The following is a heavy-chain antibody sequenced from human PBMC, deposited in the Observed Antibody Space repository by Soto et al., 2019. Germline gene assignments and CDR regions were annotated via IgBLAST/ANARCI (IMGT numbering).Heavy chain of an antibody. J-gene: IGHJ3*02. D-gene: IGHD3-22*01. Sequence: PAETLRLSCAASGFTFSSYWLSWVRQAPGKGLEGVANIKQDGSEKYYVDSVKGRFTISRDNAKNSLYLQMNSLRAEDTAVYYCARDERSYYYDRSGYADAFDIWGQGTMVTVSS. CDR3: ARDERSYYYDRSGYADAFDI. V-gene: IGHV3-7*03. CDR2: IKQDGSEK. CDR1: GFTFSSYW.